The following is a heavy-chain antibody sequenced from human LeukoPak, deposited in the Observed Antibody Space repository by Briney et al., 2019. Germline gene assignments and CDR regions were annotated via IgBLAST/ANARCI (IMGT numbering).Heavy chain of an antibody. D-gene: IGHD1-1*01. CDR2: IYNSGST. CDR1: GGSFTSSSDY. CDR3: AREGTSGTHLNWFDP. V-gene: IGHV4-39*02. J-gene: IGHJ5*02. Sequence: SETLSLTCTVSGGSFTSSSDYWVWIRQPPGKGLEWIGTIYNSGSTYYNPSLKSRVTISVDTSKHQISLKVNSVTAADTAVYYCAREGTSGTHLNWFDPWGQGTLVTVSS.